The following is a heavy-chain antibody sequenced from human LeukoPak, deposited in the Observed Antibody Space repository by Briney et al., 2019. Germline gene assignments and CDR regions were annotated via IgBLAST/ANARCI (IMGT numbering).Heavy chain of an antibody. Sequence: GRSLRLSCAASGFTFSSYAIHWVRQAPGKGLKWVAVISYDGSNKYYADSVKGRFTISRDNSKNTLYLQMNSLRAEDTAVYYCARARVDYWGQGTLVTVSS. V-gene: IGHV3-30-3*01. CDR3: ARARVDY. CDR2: ISYDGSNK. CDR1: GFTFSSYA. J-gene: IGHJ4*02.